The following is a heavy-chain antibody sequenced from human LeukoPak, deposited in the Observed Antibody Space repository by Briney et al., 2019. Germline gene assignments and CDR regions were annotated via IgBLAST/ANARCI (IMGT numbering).Heavy chain of an antibody. CDR1: GFTFSSYS. J-gene: IGHJ3*02. V-gene: IGHV3-21*01. CDR3: AREAEIVVVDHDAFDI. CDR2: ISSSSSYI. Sequence: GGSLRLSCAASGFTFSSYSMNWVRQAPGKGLEWVSSISSSSSYIYYADSVKGRFTISRDNAKNSLYLQMNSLRAEDTAVYYCAREAEIVVVDHDAFDIWGQGTMVTVSS. D-gene: IGHD2-21*01.